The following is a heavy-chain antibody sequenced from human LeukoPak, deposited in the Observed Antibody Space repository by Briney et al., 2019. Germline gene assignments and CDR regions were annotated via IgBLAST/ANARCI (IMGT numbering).Heavy chain of an antibody. J-gene: IGHJ6*02. Sequence: PGGSLRLSCAASGFTFSSYSMNWVRQAPGKGLEWVSSISSSSSYIYYADSVKGRFTISRDNAKNSLYLQMNSLRAEDTAVYYCASLTIFGVVIPYYYGMDVWGQGTTVTVSS. CDR3: ASLTIFGVVIPYYYGMDV. V-gene: IGHV3-21*04. D-gene: IGHD3-3*01. CDR2: ISSSSSYI. CDR1: GFTFSSYS.